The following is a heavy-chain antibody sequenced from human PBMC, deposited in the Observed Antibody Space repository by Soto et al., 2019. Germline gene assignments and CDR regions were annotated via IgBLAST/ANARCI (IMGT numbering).Heavy chain of an antibody. CDR2: INAGNGNT. Sequence: EASVKVSCKASGYTFTSYAMHWVRQAPGQRLEWMGWINAGNGNTKYSQKFQGRVTITRDTSASTAYMELSSLRSEDTAVYYCARIRDRGVLILKDAFDIWGQGTMVTVSS. J-gene: IGHJ3*02. CDR1: GYTFTSYA. V-gene: IGHV1-3*01. D-gene: IGHD3-10*01. CDR3: ARIRDRGVLILKDAFDI.